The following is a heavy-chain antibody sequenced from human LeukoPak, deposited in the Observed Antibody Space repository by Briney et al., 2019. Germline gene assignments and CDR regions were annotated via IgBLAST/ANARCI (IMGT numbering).Heavy chain of an antibody. J-gene: IGHJ4*02. V-gene: IGHV1-69*13. D-gene: IGHD3-22*01. Sequence: ASVKVSCKASGGTFSSYAISGVRQAPGQGREWMGGIIPIFGTANYAQKFQGRVTITADESTSTAYMELSSLRSEDTAVYYCASYYYDSSGYYYYSDYWGQGTLVTVSS. CDR3: ASYYYDSSGYYYYSDY. CDR2: IIPIFGTA. CDR1: GGTFSSYA.